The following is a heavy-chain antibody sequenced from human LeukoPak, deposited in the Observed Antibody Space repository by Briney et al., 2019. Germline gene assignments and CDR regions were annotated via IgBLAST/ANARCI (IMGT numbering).Heavy chain of an antibody. CDR3: ARRSSGGKEFDF. CDR2: MYPGDSDT. J-gene: IGHJ4*02. Sequence: GESLKISCKGSGYSFTTYWIAWVRQMPSKGLEWMGMMYPGDSDTTYSPSFQGQVTISADKSISTAFLQWSSLKASDTAIYYCARRSSGGKEFDFWGQGTLVTVSS. D-gene: IGHD6-19*01. V-gene: IGHV5-51*01. CDR1: GYSFTTYW.